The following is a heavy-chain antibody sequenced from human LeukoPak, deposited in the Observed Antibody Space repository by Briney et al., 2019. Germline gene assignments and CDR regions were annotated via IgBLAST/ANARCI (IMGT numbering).Heavy chain of an antibody. V-gene: IGHV3-11*04. CDR3: TRPYYDDSPTD. CDR2: ISSSGRST. Sequence: GGSLRLSCAASGFSFSDYYMSWIRQAPGKGLEWISYISSSGRSTFYADSVKGRFTISRDNAKNSLSLQMHSLRAEDTAVYYCTRPYYDDSPTDWGQGTLVTVSS. CDR1: GFSFSDYY. J-gene: IGHJ4*02. D-gene: IGHD3-16*01.